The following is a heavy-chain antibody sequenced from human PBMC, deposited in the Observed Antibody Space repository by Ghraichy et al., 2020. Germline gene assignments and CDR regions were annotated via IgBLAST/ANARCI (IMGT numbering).Heavy chain of an antibody. Sequence: GGSLRLSCAASGFTVSSYAMSWVRQAPGKGLEWVSVISGSGGSTYYADSVKGRFTISRDNSKNTLYLQMNSLRAEDTAVYYCAKLHDLWSNLPWFDPWGQGTLVTVSS. D-gene: IGHD3-3*01. V-gene: IGHV3-23*01. CDR1: GFTVSSYA. CDR2: ISGSGGST. CDR3: AKLHDLWSNLPWFDP. J-gene: IGHJ5*02.